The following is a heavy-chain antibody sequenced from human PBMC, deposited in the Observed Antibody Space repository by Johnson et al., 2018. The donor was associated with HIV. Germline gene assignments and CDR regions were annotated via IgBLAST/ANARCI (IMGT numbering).Heavy chain of an antibody. D-gene: IGHD6-19*01. Sequence: VQLVESGGGLIQPGGSLRLSCAASGFSVSSNYMSWVRQAPGKGLEWVSVIYSGGLTYYADSVKGRFTMSRDNSKNTLYLHMKSLRPEDTSIYYCAKDDNLGVWYSDAFDVWGQGTVVTVSS. V-gene: IGHV3-66*03. J-gene: IGHJ3*01. CDR3: AKDDNLGVWYSDAFDV. CDR2: IYSGGLT. CDR1: GFSVSSNY.